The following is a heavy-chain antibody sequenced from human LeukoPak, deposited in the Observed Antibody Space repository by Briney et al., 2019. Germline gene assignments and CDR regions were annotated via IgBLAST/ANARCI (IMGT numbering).Heavy chain of an antibody. D-gene: IGHD3-22*01. CDR1: GYTFTSYA. J-gene: IGHJ3*02. CDR3: ARASHYYDSSGYYLI. V-gene: IGHV1-18*01. CDR2: ISAYNGNT. Sequence: ASVKVSCKASGYTFTSYAMHWVRQAPGQRLEWMGWISAYNGNTNYAQKLQGRVTMTTDTSTSTAYMELRSLRSDDTAVYYCARASHYYDSSGYYLIWGQGTMVTVSS.